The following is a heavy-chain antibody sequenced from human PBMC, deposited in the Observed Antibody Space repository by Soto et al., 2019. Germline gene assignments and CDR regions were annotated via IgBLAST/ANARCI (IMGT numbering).Heavy chain of an antibody. D-gene: IGHD3-3*01. CDR1: GFTFSSYG. V-gene: IGHV3-30*18. CDR2: ISYDGSNK. CDR3: AKDPKRLEWLLYYYGMDV. Sequence: PGGSLRLSCAASGFTFSSYGMHWVRQAPGKGLEWVAVISYDGSNKYYADSVKGRFTISRDNSKNTLYLQMNSLRAEDTAVYYCAKDPKRLEWLLYYYGMDVWGQGTTVTVSS. J-gene: IGHJ6*02.